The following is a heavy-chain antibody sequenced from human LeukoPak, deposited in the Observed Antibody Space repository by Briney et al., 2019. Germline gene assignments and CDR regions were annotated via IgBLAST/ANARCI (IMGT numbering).Heavy chain of an antibody. J-gene: IGHJ3*02. CDR3: VRASVESGGAFDI. V-gene: IGHV4-30-2*01. CDR2: IYHSGTT. CDR1: GGSIYGGGYY. Sequence: PSETLSLTCTVSGGSIYGGGYYWSWIRQPPGKGLEWIGYIYHSGTTYYNPSLKSRVITSADTSKNQFSLNLTSVTAADTAVYYCVRASVESGGAFDIWGQGTMVTVSS. D-gene: IGHD2-15*01.